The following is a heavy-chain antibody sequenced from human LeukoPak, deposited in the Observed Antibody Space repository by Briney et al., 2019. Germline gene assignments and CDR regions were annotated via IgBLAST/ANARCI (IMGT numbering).Heavy chain of an antibody. J-gene: IGHJ3*02. CDR3: AGSITMIVVGDAFDI. Sequence: GGSLRLSCAASGFTFSSYAMSWVRQAPGKGLEWVSAISGSGGSTYYADSVKGRFTISRDNSKNTLYLQMNSLRAEDTAVYYCAGSITMIVVGDAFDIWGQGTMVTVSS. CDR1: GFTFSSYA. D-gene: IGHD3-22*01. V-gene: IGHV3-23*01. CDR2: ISGSGGST.